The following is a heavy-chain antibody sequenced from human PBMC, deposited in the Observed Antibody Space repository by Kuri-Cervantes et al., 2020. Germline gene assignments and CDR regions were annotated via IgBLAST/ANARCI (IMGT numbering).Heavy chain of an antibody. CDR3: ARTDPNYYGSGSLAFDI. CDR1: GGSFSGYY. J-gene: IGHJ3*02. Sequence: GSLRLSCAVYGGSFSGYYWSWIRQPPGKGLEWIGEINHSGSTNYNPSLKSRVTISVDTSKNQFSLKLSSVTAADTAVYYCARTDPNYYGSGSLAFDIWGQGTMVTVSS. CDR2: INHSGST. V-gene: IGHV4-34*01. D-gene: IGHD3-10*01.